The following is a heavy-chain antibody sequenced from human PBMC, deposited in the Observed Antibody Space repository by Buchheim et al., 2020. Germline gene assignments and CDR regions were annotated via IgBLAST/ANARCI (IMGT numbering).Heavy chain of an antibody. J-gene: IGHJ4*02. V-gene: IGHV4-34*01. Sequence: QVQLQQWGAGLLKPSETLSLTCAVYGGSFSGYYWSWICKPPGKGLEWIGEINNSGSTNYNPSLKSQVTISVDTYKNQFPLRLSSVTAADTAVYYCARGLGSGSYYHYWGQRTL. CDR3: ARGLGSGSYYHY. D-gene: IGHD3-10*01. CDR2: INNSGST. CDR1: GGSFSGYY.